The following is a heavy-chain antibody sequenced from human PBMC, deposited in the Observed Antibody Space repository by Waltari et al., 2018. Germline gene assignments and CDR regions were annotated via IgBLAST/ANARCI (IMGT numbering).Heavy chain of an antibody. V-gene: IGHV3-74*01. CDR3: VRSRDDAVNAFDI. D-gene: IGHD4-17*01. Sequence: EVQLVESGGGLVQPGRSLILSCAASGFALRSHWMHWVRQAPGKGLVWVSRISTDGRITNYADSVKGRFTISRDNAKNTLYLQMNSLRAEDTATFYCVRSRDDAVNAFDIWGQGTMVTVSS. CDR2: ISTDGRIT. J-gene: IGHJ3*02. CDR1: GFALRSHW.